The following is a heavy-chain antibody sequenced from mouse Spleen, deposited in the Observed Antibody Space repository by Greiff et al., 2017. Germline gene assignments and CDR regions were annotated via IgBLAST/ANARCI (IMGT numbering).Heavy chain of an antibody. Sequence: EVNLVESGGGLVQPKGSLKLSCAASGFTFNTYAMHWVRQAPGKGVEWVARIRSKSSNYATYYADSVKDRFTISRDDSQSMLYLQMNNLKTEDTAMYYCVRVGGYDHDGVRAMDYWGQGTSVTVSS. V-gene: IGHV10-3*01. D-gene: IGHD2-4*01. CDR2: IRSKSSNYAT. CDR3: VRVGGYDHDGVRAMDY. J-gene: IGHJ4*01. CDR1: GFTFNTYA.